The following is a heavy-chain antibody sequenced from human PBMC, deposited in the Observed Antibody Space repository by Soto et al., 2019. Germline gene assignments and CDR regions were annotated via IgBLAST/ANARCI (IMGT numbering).Heavy chain of an antibody. D-gene: IGHD6-6*01. CDR1: EFTFGSDS. J-gene: IGHJ6*01. CDR2: ISSSSSYR. Sequence: RESLRLSCAAFEFTFGSDSMNWFSQAPGKGLEWVSSISSSSSYRYYADSAKGRFTISRDNAKNSLYLQMNSLRAEDTAVYYWARDRXDSSSSFSYYYYYGMDVWGQGTTVTVSS. CDR3: ARDRXDSSSSFSYYYYYGMDV. V-gene: IGHV3-21*01.